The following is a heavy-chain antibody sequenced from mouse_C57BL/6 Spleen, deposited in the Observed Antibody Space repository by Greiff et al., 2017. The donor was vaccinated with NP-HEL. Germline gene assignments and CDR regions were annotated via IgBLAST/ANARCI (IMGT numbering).Heavy chain of an antibody. CDR1: GFSLTSYG. CDR2: IWSDGST. D-gene: IGHD1-1*01. Sequence: VQLVESGPGLVAPSQSLSITCTVSGFSLTSYGVHWVRQPPGKGLEWLVVIWSDGSTTYNSALKSRLSISKDNSKSQVFLKMNSLQTDDTAMYYCARSRPYYYGSSYAMDYWGQGTSVTVSS. V-gene: IGHV2-6*03. CDR3: ARSRPYYYGSSYAMDY. J-gene: IGHJ4*01.